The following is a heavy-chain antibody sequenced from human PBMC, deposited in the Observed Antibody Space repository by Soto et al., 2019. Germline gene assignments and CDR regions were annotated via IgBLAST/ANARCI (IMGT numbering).Heavy chain of an antibody. CDR3: ARLYYYDSSGYYGGMSEFDY. V-gene: IGHV4-39*01. CDR2: IYYSGST. CDR1: GGSISSSSYY. J-gene: IGHJ4*02. D-gene: IGHD3-22*01. Sequence: SETLSLTCTVSGGSISSSSYYWGWIRQPPGKGLEWIGSIYYSGSTYYNPSLKSRVTISVDTSKNQFSLKLSSVTAADTAVYYCARLYYYDSSGYYGGMSEFDYWGQGTLVTVSS.